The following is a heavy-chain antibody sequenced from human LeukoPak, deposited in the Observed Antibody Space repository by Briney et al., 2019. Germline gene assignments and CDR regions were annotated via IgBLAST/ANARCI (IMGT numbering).Heavy chain of an antibody. CDR1: GGSFSGYY. D-gene: IGHD3-10*01. CDR2: INHSGSA. CDR3: ARGWFGELLH. J-gene: IGHJ4*02. V-gene: IGHV4-34*01. Sequence: SETLSLTCAVYGGSFSGYYWSWIRQPPGKGLEWIGEINHSGSANYNPSLKSRVTIPVDTSKNQFSLKLSSVTAADTAVYYCARGWFGELLHWGQGTLVTVSS.